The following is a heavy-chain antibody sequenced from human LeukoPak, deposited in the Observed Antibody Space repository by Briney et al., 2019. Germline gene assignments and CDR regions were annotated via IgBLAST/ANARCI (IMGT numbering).Heavy chain of an antibody. V-gene: IGHV3-30*18. CDR1: GFTFSSYG. CDR2: ISYDGSNK. J-gene: IGHJ4*02. CDR3: AKRDFDY. Sequence: GGSLRLSCAASGFTFSSYGMHWVRQAPGKGLEWVAVISYDGSNKYYADSVKSRFTISRDNSKNTLYLQMNSLRAEDTAVYYCAKRDFDYWGQGTLVTVSS.